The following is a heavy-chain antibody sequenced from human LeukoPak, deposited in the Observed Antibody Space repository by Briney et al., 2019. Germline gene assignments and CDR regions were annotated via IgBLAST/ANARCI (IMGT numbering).Heavy chain of an antibody. Sequence: GGTLRLSCAASGFTFSSYGMSWVRQAPGKGLEWVSDISGSGGSTYYADSVKGRFTISRDNSKNTLYLQMNSLRDEDTAVYCCARAPGSSSWFFGYWGQGTLLTVSS. D-gene: IGHD6-13*01. CDR3: ARAPGSSSWFFGY. V-gene: IGHV3-23*01. CDR1: GFTFSSYG. CDR2: ISGSGGST. J-gene: IGHJ4*02.